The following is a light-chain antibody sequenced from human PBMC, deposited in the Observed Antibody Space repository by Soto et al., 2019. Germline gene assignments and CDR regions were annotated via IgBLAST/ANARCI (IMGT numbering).Light chain of an antibody. Sequence: QSALTQPPSASGSPGQSVTISCTGTSSDVGGYNYVSWYQQHPGKAPKLMIYEVSKRPSGVPDRFSGSKSGNTASLTVSGHQAEDDADYFCRSTAGSKEFAVFGTG. J-gene: IGLJ1*01. CDR2: EVS. V-gene: IGLV2-8*01. CDR3: RSTAGSKEFAV. CDR1: SSDVGGYNY.